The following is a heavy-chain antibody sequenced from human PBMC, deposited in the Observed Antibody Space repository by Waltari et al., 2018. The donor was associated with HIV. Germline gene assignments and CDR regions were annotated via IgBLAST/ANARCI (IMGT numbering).Heavy chain of an antibody. J-gene: IGHJ4*02. D-gene: IGHD1-26*01. CDR3: ARDQVGATYFDY. CDR1: GYSISSGYY. CDR2: IYHSGTT. Sequence: QVQLQESGPGLVKPSETLSLTCAVSGYSISSGYYWGWTRQPPGKGLEWIGSIYHSGTTYYNPALKSRVTISIDTSKNQVSLKLSSVTAADTAVYYCARDQVGATYFDYWGQGTLVTVSS. V-gene: IGHV4-38-2*02.